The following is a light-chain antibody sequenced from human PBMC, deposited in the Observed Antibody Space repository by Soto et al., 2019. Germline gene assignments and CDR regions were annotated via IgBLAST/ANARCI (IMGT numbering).Light chain of an antibody. CDR3: LQDYNYPYT. Sequence: AIPMTQSPSSLSASVGDRVTITCRASQGIRNDLGWYQQKPGKAPKLLIYAASSLQSEVPSRFSGSGSGTDFTLTISNLQPEDFATYYCLQDYNYPYTFGQGTKLEIK. V-gene: IGKV1-6*01. CDR1: QGIRND. CDR2: AAS. J-gene: IGKJ2*01.